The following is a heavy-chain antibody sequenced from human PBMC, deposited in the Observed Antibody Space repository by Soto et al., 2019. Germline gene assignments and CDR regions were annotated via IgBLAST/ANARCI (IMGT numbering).Heavy chain of an antibody. CDR3: ARKTSSGSLGL. J-gene: IGHJ6*04. V-gene: IGHV3-11*01. CDR1: GFTFSDYY. D-gene: IGHD6-19*01. CDR2: ISSSGSTI. Sequence: QVQLVESGGGLVKPGGSLRLSCAASGFTFSDYYMSWIRQAPGKGLEWVSYISSSGSTIYYADSVKGRFTISRDNAKNPQYLKINSRRAEDTAVYYGARKTSSGSLGLWGKGTTVTVSS.